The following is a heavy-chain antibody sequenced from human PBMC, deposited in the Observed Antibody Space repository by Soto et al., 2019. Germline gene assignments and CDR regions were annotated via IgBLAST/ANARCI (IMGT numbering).Heavy chain of an antibody. V-gene: IGHV1-2*04. CDR2: INPNSGGT. Sequence: ASVKVSCKASGYTFTGYYMHWVRQAPGQGLEWMGWINPNSGGTNYAQKFQGWVTMTRDTSIRTAYMELSRLRSDDTAVYYCARDPMGICSSTSCYSPHDYYYGMDVWGQGTTVTVSS. CDR1: GYTFTGYY. J-gene: IGHJ6*02. CDR3: ARDPMGICSSTSCYSPHDYYYGMDV. D-gene: IGHD2-2*01.